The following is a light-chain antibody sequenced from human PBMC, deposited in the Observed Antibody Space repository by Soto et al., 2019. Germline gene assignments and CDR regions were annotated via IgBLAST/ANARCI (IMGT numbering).Light chain of an antibody. CDR1: QGISSY. Sequence: AIRMTQSPSSFSASTGDRVTITCRASQGISSYLAWYQQKPVKAPNLLIHTASSLQTGVPSRFSGSGSGTDFTLTISSLQSEDFAVYYCQQYNNWPWTFGQGTKVDIK. CDR2: TAS. CDR3: QQYNNWPWT. J-gene: IGKJ1*01. V-gene: IGKV1-8*01.